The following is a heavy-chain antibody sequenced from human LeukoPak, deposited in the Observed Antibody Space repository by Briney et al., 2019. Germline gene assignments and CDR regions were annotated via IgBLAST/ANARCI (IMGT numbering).Heavy chain of an antibody. Sequence: PGGSLRLSCAASGFTFSTYAMSWVRQAPGKGLEWVSAIGGSDDRTDYADSVKGRFTISRDISKNTLYLQMNSLRAEDTAVYFCAKDLFRWAFDYWGQGTLVTVSS. V-gene: IGHV3-23*01. CDR2: IGGSDDRT. D-gene: IGHD4-23*01. CDR1: GFTFSTYA. CDR3: AKDLFRWAFDY. J-gene: IGHJ4*02.